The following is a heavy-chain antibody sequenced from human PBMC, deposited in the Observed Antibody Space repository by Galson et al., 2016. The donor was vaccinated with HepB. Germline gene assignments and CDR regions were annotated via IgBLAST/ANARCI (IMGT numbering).Heavy chain of an antibody. CDR2: IYFSGTT. CDR1: XASIXXXY. D-gene: IGHD3-9*01. V-gene: IGHV4-59*01. Sequence: ETLSLTCTISXASIXXXYWXXIRQXPGKGLEWIGFIYFSGTTNYNPSLKSRVAMSIDRSNNQLSLRLTSVTPADTAVYYCASYGNGLTGIAYWGQGTLVTVSS. CDR3: ASYGNGLTGIAY. J-gene: IGHJ4*02.